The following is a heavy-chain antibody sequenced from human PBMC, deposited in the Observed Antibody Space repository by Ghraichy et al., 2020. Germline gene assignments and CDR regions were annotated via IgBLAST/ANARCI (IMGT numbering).Heavy chain of an antibody. Sequence: SGPTLVKPTQTLTLTCTFSGFSLSTSGVGVGWIRQPPGKALEWLALIYWDDDKRYSPSLKSRLTITKDTSKNQVVLTMTNMDPVDTATYYCVRYSGSYDWFDPWGQGTLVTVSS. V-gene: IGHV2-5*02. CDR2: IYWDDDK. D-gene: IGHD1-26*01. CDR1: GFSLSTSGVG. CDR3: VRYSGSYDWFDP. J-gene: IGHJ5*02.